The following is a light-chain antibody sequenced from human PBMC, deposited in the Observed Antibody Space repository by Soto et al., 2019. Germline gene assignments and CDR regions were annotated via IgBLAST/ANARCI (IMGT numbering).Light chain of an antibody. CDR2: AAS. Sequence: DIQMTQSPSSLSASVGDIFTITCRASQSISSYLNWYQQKPGKAPKLLIYAASSLQSGVPSRFSGSGYGTDFTLTISSLKPEDFDTYFCQQLNSYTITFGQGTRLEIK. CDR3: QQLNSYTIT. CDR1: QSISSY. V-gene: IGKV1-39*01. J-gene: IGKJ5*01.